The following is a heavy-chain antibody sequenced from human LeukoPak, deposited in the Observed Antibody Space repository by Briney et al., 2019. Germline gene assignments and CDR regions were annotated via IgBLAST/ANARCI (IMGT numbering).Heavy chain of an antibody. CDR3: AKYIIGAAILVD. V-gene: IGHV3-7*01. J-gene: IGHJ4*02. D-gene: IGHD2-2*02. Sequence: GGSLRLSCAASGFTFSNYWMSWVRQAPGKGLEWVANIKGDGSEKKYVDFVKGRFTISRDNTKNSLSLQMNSLRAEDTAVYYCAKYIIGAAILVDWGQGTLVTVSS. CDR1: GFTFSNYW. CDR2: IKGDGSEK.